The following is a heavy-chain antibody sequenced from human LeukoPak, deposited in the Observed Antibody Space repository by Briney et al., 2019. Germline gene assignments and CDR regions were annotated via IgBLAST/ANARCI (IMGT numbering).Heavy chain of an antibody. CDR1: GYTFTSYG. D-gene: IGHD3-3*01. CDR2: ISGYSDDT. CDR3: ARDRPLDKDFWGGPMGFHGMDV. V-gene: IGHV1-18*01. J-gene: IGHJ6*02. Sequence: ASVKVSCKASGYTFTSYGFSWVRLPPGQGLEWMGRISGYSDDTKYAQKFQDRVTMTTDTSTSTAYMEVRSLRFDDTAVYYCARDRPLDKDFWGGPMGFHGMDVWGQGTTVTVSS.